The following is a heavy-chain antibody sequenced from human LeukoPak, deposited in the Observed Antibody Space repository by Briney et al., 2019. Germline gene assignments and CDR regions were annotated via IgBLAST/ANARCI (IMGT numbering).Heavy chain of an antibody. CDR2: INHSGST. V-gene: IGHV4-34*01. J-gene: IGHJ4*02. Sequence: SETLSLTCAVYGGSFSGYYWSWIRQPPGKGLEWIGEINHSGSTNYNPSLKSQVTISVDTSKNQFSLKLSSVTAADTAVYYCARGHGDYGGNYIDYWGQGTLVTVSS. D-gene: IGHD4-17*01. CDR3: ARGHGDYGGNYIDY. CDR1: GGSFSGYY.